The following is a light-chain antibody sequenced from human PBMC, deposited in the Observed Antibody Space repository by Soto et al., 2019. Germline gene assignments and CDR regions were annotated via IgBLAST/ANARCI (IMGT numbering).Light chain of an antibody. CDR3: SSYTSSSPYV. CDR1: SSDVGGYNY. V-gene: IGLV2-14*01. Sequence: QSVLTQPASVSGSPVQSITISCTGTSSDVGGYNYVSWYQQHPGKAPKLMFYDVSNRPSGVSNRFSGSKSGNTASLTISGLQAEDEADYYCSSYTSSSPYVFGTGTKVTV. J-gene: IGLJ1*01. CDR2: DVS.